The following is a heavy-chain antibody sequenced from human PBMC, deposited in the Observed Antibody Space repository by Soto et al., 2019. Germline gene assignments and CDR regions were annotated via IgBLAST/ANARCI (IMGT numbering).Heavy chain of an antibody. J-gene: IGHJ5*02. CDR3: AREHFRGYSSSWYLKPRAGVADGLDP. V-gene: IGHV6-1*01. D-gene: IGHD6-13*01. CDR2: TYYRSKWYN. Sequence: KQSQTLSLTCAISGDSVSSNSAAWNWIRQSPSRGLEWLGRTYYRSKWYNDYAVSVKSRITINPDTSKNQFSLQLNSVTPEDTAVYYCAREHFRGYSSSWYLKPRAGVADGLDPWGQGTLVTVSS. CDR1: GDSVSSNSAA.